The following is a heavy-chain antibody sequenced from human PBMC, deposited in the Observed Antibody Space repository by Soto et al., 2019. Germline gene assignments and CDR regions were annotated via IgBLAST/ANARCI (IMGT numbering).Heavy chain of an antibody. Sequence: SETLSLTCTVSGGSISSYYWSWIRQPPGKGLEWIGYIYYSGSTNYNPSLKSRVTISVDTSKNQFSLKLSSVTAADTAVYYCARRGRIAVPDYYYYYGMDVWGKGPRSPSPQ. J-gene: IGHJ6*01. CDR1: GGSISSYY. CDR3: ARRGRIAVPDYYYYYGMDV. V-gene: IGHV4-59*01. CDR2: IYYSGST. D-gene: IGHD6-19*01.